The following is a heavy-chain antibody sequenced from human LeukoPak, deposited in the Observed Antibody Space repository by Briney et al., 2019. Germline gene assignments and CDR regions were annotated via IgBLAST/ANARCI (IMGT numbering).Heavy chain of an antibody. Sequence: PGGSLRLSCAASGFTFSNYEMNWVRQAPGKGLEWVSYISGSGSTVYYADSVKGRFTISRANSKNSLYLQMHSLRAEDTAVYYCTTFLTMTLDYWGQGTLVTVSS. CDR3: TTFLTMTLDY. CDR1: GFTFSNYE. V-gene: IGHV3-48*03. CDR2: ISGSGSTV. D-gene: IGHD4-17*01. J-gene: IGHJ4*02.